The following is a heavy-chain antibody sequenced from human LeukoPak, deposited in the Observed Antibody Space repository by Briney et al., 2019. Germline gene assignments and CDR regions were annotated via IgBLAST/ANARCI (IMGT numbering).Heavy chain of an antibody. CDR2: SRNRAKSYTT. J-gene: IGHJ4*02. V-gene: IGHV3-72*01. CDR1: GFTFSDHY. CDR3: SRDATGDH. Sequence: GGSLRLSCAVSGFTFSDHYMDWVRPAQGKGRKWVGRSRNRAKSYTTDYAASVKGRFTISRDDSKSTLYLQMNSLETEDTAVYYCSRDATGDHWGQGTLVSVSS.